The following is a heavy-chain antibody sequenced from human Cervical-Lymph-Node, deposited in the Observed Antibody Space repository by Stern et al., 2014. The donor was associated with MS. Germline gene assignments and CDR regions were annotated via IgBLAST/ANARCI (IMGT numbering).Heavy chain of an antibody. CDR3: AADCYNSASLDW. J-gene: IGHJ4*02. CDR2: IVVGSGVT. CDR1: GFTFSSVT. Sequence: QLVESGPEVKKPGTSVKVSCETSGFTFSSVTMQWVRQARGQRLEWIGWIVVGSGVTNYAQNFQGRVTFTRDMSTSTAYMELSSLRPEDTAVYFCAADCYNSASLDWWGQGTLVT. V-gene: IGHV1-58*02. D-gene: IGHD2/OR15-2a*01.